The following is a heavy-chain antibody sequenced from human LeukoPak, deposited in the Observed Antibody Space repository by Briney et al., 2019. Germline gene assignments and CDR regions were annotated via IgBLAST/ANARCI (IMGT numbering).Heavy chain of an antibody. CDR1: GYTFTSYY. J-gene: IGHJ5*02. V-gene: IGHV1-69*06. Sequence: GASVKVSCKASGYTFTSYYMHWVRQAPGQGLEWMGGIIPIFGTANYAQKFRGRVTITADKSTSTAYMELSSLRSEDTAVYYCARDDIAVAGTSNWFDPWGQGTLVTVSS. CDR2: IIPIFGTA. CDR3: ARDDIAVAGTSNWFDP. D-gene: IGHD6-19*01.